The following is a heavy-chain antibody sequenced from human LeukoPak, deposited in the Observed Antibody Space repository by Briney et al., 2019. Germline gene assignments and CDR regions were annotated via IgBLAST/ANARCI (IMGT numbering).Heavy chain of an antibody. V-gene: IGHV3-33*01. Sequence: GGSLRLSCAASGFTFRGNGMHWVRQAPGKGLEWVAIIWYDGSNRYYADSVKGRFTISRDNSKNTIFLQMNSLTAEDTAVYYCARDQGTSVTAMVGGHFDYWGPGTLVTVSS. CDR1: GFTFRGNG. D-gene: IGHD4-17*01. J-gene: IGHJ4*02. CDR2: IWYDGSNR. CDR3: ARDQGTSVTAMVGGHFDY.